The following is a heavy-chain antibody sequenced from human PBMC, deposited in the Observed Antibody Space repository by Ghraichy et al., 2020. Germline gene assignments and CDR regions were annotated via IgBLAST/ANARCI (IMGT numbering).Heavy chain of an antibody. CDR1: GGTFSSYA. Sequence: SVKVSCKASGGTFSSYAISWVRQAPGQGLEWMGRIIPILGIANYAQKFQGRVTITADKSTSTAYMELSSLRSEDTAVYYCARGPSPHIVVVPAARDDAFDIWGQGTMVTVSS. CDR2: IIPILGIA. CDR3: ARGPSPHIVVVPAARDDAFDI. V-gene: IGHV1-69*04. J-gene: IGHJ3*02. D-gene: IGHD2-2*01.